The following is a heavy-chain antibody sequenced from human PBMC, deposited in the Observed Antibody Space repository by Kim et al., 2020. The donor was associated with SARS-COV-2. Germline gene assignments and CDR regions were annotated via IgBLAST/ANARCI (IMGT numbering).Heavy chain of an antibody. D-gene: IGHD1-26*01. CDR3: ARDKWERYFDY. CDR1: GLSFRTSG. J-gene: IGHJ4*02. Sequence: GGSLRLSCATSGLSFRTSGMHWVRQVPGRGLEWVAMIWSDGSKKYYGDSVEGRFTISRDDSKNTVYLQMNSLRADDTAVYYCARDKWERYFDYWGQGTLV. V-gene: IGHV3-33*01. CDR2: IWSDGSKK.